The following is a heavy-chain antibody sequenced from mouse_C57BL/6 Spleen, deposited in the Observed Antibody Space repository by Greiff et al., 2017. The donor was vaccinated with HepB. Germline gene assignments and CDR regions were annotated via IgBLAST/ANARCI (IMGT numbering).Heavy chain of an antibody. CDR3: ARIYYGNYAFDY. CDR2: IYPGSGST. D-gene: IGHD2-1*01. Sequence: QVQLQQPGAELVKPGASVKMSCKASGYTFTSYWITWVKQRPGQGLEWIGDIYPGSGSTNYNEKFKSKATLTVDTSSSTAYMQLSSLTSEDSAVYYCARIYYGNYAFDYWGQGTTLTVSS. CDR1: GYTFTSYW. J-gene: IGHJ2*01. V-gene: IGHV1-55*01.